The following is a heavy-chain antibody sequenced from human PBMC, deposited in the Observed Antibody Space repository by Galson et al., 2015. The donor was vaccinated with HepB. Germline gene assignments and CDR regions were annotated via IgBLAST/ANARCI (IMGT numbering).Heavy chain of an antibody. D-gene: IGHD6-13*01. CDR2: ISTGGTT. Sequence: SLRLSCAASGFTVNSKYMSWVRQAPGRGLEWVSVISTGGTTYYADSVKGRFTISRDNSKNTLYLQMNSLRAEDTAVYYCAKAPYSSSWFPFDYWGQGTLVTVSS. V-gene: IGHV3-53*01. J-gene: IGHJ4*02. CDR3: AKAPYSSSWFPFDY. CDR1: GFTVNSKY.